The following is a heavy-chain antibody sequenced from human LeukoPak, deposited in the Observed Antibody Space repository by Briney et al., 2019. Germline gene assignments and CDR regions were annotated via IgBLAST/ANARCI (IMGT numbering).Heavy chain of an antibody. V-gene: IGHV4-39*07. Sequence: SETLSLTCTVSGGSISSNSYYWGWIRQPPGKGLEWIGSIYHSGSTYYNPSLKSRVTISVDTSKNQFSLKLSSVTAADTAVYYCARDWSGRIVATSAFDIWGQGTMVTVSS. D-gene: IGHD5-12*01. CDR1: GGSISSNSYY. CDR3: ARDWSGRIVATSAFDI. J-gene: IGHJ3*02. CDR2: IYHSGST.